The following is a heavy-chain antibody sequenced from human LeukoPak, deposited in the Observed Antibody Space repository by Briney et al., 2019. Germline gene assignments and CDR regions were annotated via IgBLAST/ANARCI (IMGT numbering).Heavy chain of an antibody. J-gene: IGHJ4*02. CDR2: ISYDGSNK. Sequence: PGRSLRLSCVASGFTFSRYSIHWVRQAPGKGLEWVAVISYDGSNKYYADSVRGRFTISRDNSKNGLYLQMNSLRAEDTAVYYCARILDSAWGELGYWGQGTLVTVSS. V-gene: IGHV3-30*04. CDR1: GFTFSRYS. D-gene: IGHD6-19*01. CDR3: ARILDSAWGELGY.